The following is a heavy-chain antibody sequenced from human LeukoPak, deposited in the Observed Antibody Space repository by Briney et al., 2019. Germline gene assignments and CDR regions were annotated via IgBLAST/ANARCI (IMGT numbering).Heavy chain of an antibody. CDR2: ASYDGSIE. D-gene: IGHD3-10*01. CDR1: GFTLSTYG. J-gene: IGHJ5*02. Sequence: PGRSLRLSCVASGFTLSTYGMHWVRRAPGKGLEWVAIASYDGSIEHYADSVKGRFTISRDTSKNTLYLQMNSLRAEDTAVYYCAKDFYAFSGSGQNWFDPWGQGTLVTVSS. CDR3: AKDFYAFSGSGQNWFDP. V-gene: IGHV3-30*18.